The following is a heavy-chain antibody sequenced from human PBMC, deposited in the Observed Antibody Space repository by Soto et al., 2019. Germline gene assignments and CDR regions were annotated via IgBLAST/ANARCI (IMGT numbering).Heavy chain of an antibody. D-gene: IGHD4-17*01. CDR2: ISSSSSYT. CDR1: GFTFSDYY. V-gene: IGHV3-11*05. J-gene: IGHJ6*02. Sequence: QVQLVESGGGLVKPGGSLRLSCAASGFTFSDYYMSWIRQAPGKGLEWVSYISSSSSYTNYADSVKGRFTISRDNAKNSXYXXMNSLRAEDTAVYYCARGVGVYGDYESDYYYGMDVWGQGTTVTVSS. CDR3: ARGVGVYGDYESDYYYGMDV.